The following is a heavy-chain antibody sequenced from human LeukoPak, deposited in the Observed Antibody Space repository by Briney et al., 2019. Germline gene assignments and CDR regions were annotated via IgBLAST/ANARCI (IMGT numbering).Heavy chain of an antibody. V-gene: IGHV3-15*01. Sequence: GGSLRLSCAASGFTFSNAWMSWVRQAPGKGLEWVGRIKSKTDGGTTDYAAPVKGRFTISRDDSKNTLYLQMSSLKTEDTAVYYCTTDLTVLLWFGESPPGDYWGQGTLVTVSS. J-gene: IGHJ4*02. CDR1: GFTFSNAW. CDR3: TTDLTVLLWFGESPPGDY. D-gene: IGHD3-10*01. CDR2: IKSKTDGGTT.